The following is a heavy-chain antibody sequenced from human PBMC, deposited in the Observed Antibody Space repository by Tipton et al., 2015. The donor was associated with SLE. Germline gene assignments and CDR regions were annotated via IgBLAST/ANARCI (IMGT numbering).Heavy chain of an antibody. CDR1: GFTFSHHD. CDR2: IRASGDRI. V-gene: IGHV3-48*03. J-gene: IGHJ4*01. Sequence: GSLRLSCVGSGFTFSHHDFNWVRQVPGKGLEWISYIRASGDRISYPDSMKGRFTVSRDNAKKSLYLQMNNLRLGDTGLYYCARSNGWTFHIWGHGTLVTVSA. D-gene: IGHD6-19*01. CDR3: ARSNGWTFHI.